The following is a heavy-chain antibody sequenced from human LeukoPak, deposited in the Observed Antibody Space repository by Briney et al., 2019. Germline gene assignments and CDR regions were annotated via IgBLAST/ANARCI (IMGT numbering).Heavy chain of an antibody. CDR1: GLTFSSYG. Sequence: PGGSLRLSCAASGLTFSSYGMHWVRQAPGKGLEWVAVISYDGSNKYYADSVKGRFTISRDNSKNTLYLQMNSLRAEDTAVYYCAKDHVPAAIFYYYGMDVWGQGTTVTVSS. CDR3: AKDHVPAAIFYYYGMDV. CDR2: ISYDGSNK. D-gene: IGHD2-2*02. V-gene: IGHV3-30*18. J-gene: IGHJ6*02.